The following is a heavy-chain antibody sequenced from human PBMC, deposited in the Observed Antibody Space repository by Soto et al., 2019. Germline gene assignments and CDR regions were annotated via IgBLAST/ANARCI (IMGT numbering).Heavy chain of an antibody. V-gene: IGHV4-59*01. J-gene: IGHJ5*02. CDR3: ARDRTQSGP. CDR2: IYYSAST. Sequence: SETLSLTCTVSGGSISSYYWSWIRQPPRKGLEWIGYIYYSASTNYNPSLKSRVTMSVVASKNQRSLKLSSVPAADTAVYYCARDRTQSGPWGQGTLVTVSP. CDR1: GGSISSYY.